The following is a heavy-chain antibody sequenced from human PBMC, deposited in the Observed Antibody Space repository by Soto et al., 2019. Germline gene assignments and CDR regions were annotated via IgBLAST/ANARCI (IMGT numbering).Heavy chain of an antibody. CDR3: ARLYYTGYSNTPCYFDY. CDR2: IYYSGST. V-gene: IGHV4-59*01. D-gene: IGHD2-15*01. J-gene: IGHJ4*02. CDR1: GGSISSYY. Sequence: ETLSLTCTVSGGSISSYYWSWIRQPPGKGLEWIGYIYYSGSTNYNPSLKSRVTISVDTSKNQFSLKLSSVTAADTAVYYCARLYYTGYSNTPCYFDYWGQGTLVTVSS.